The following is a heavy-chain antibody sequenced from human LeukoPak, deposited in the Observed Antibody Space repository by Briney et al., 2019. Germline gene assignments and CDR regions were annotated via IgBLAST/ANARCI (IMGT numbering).Heavy chain of an antibody. CDR1: GFTFSSYW. D-gene: IGHD3-3*01. CDR2: IKQDGSEK. CDR3: AGGVTYYDFWSGYYNGYFDY. V-gene: IGHV3-7*04. J-gene: IGHJ4*02. Sequence: GGSLRLSCAASGFTFSSYWMSWVRQAPGKGLEWVANIKQDGSEKYYVDSVKGRFTISRDNAKNSLYLQMNSLRAEDTAVYYCAGGVTYYDFWSGYYNGYFDYWGQGTPVTVSS.